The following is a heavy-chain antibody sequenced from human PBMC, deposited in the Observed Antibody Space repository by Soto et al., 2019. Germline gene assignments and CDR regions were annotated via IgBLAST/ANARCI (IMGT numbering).Heavy chain of an antibody. D-gene: IGHD1-26*01. CDR1: GGSISNYY. CDR2: IYYSGST. Sequence: PSETLSLTCTVSGGSISNYYWSYIRQPPGKGLEWIGYIYYSGSTIYNPSLKSRVAFSVDTSKNHFSLTLTSVTAADTAVYYCARDGVGPFDYWGQGTLVTVSS. CDR3: ARDGVGPFDY. V-gene: IGHV4-59*01. J-gene: IGHJ4*02.